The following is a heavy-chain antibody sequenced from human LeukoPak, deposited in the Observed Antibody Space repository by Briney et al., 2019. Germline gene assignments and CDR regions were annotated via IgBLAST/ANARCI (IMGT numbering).Heavy chain of an antibody. CDR3: TGSPYFYDSSDYYGMDY. CDR2: INPRGSST. V-gene: IGHV1-46*01. J-gene: IGHJ4*02. CDR1: GYTFTGYY. D-gene: IGHD3-22*01. Sequence: ASVKVSCKASGYTFTGYYMHWVRQAPGQGLEWMGWINPRGSSTNYAQKFQGRVTITKDTSTSTVYMELSSLRSEDTAVYYCTGSPYFYDSSDYYGMDYWGQGTLVTVSS.